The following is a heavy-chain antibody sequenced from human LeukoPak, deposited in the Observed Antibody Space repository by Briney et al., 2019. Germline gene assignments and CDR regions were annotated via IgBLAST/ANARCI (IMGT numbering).Heavy chain of an antibody. CDR2: IIPILGIA. V-gene: IGHV1-69*04. J-gene: IGHJ4*02. D-gene: IGHD3-22*01. Sequence: SVKVSCKASGGTFSSYAISWVRQAPGQGLEWMGRIIPILGIANYAQKFQGRVTITADKSTSTAYMELSSLRSEDTAVYYCARHDYDSTGAYWGYYFDYWGQGTLVTVSS. CDR1: GGTFSSYA. CDR3: ARHDYDSTGAYWGYYFDY.